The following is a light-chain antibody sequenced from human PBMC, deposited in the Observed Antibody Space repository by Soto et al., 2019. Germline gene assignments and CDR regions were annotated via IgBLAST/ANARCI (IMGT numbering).Light chain of an antibody. V-gene: IGKV1-5*01. CDR2: AAS. CDR1: QSIGTW. J-gene: IGKJ1*01. CDR3: QQYATYAPST. Sequence: DIQLTQSPSTLSASVGDRITITCRASQSIGTWLAWYQHRPGEGPKLLIHAASSLESGVPSRFSGSGSATEFSLTISSLESGDSGTYHCQQYATYAPSTFGQGTKVDIK.